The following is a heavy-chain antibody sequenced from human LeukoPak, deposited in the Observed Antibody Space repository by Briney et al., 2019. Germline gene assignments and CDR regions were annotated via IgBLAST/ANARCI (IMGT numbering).Heavy chain of an antibody. CDR1: GFTFSSYA. CDR2: ISGSGGST. V-gene: IGHV3-23*01. CDR3: AKDRARITMIVVEDAFDI. D-gene: IGHD3-22*01. J-gene: IGHJ3*02. Sequence: PGGSLRLSCAASGFTFSSYAMSWVRQAPGKGLEWVSAISGSGGSTYYADSVKGRFTISRDNSKNTLYLQMNSLRAEDTAVYYCAKDRARITMIVVEDAFDIWGQGTMVTVSS.